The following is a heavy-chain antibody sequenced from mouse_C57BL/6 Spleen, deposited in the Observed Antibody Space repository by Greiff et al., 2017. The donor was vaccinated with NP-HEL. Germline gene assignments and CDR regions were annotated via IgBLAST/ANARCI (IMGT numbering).Heavy chain of an antibody. CDR3: TGIGNLDY. D-gene: IGHD2-14*01. V-gene: IGHV6-3*01. Sequence: EVKVEESGGGLVQPGGSMKLSCVASGFTFSNYWMNWVRQSPEKGLEWVAQIRLKSDNYATHYAESVKGRFTISRDDSKSSVYLQMNNLRAEDTGIYYCTGIGNLDYWGQGTTLTVSS. CDR1: GFTFSNYW. J-gene: IGHJ2*01. CDR2: IRLKSDNYAT.